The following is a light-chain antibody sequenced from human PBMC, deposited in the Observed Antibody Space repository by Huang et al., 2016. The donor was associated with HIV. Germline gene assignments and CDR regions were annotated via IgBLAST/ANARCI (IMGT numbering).Light chain of an antibody. V-gene: IGKV1-27*01. CDR3: QKYNIAPYT. CDR2: DAS. J-gene: IGKJ2*01. CDR1: QGISYY. Sequence: DIQMTQSPSFLSASVGDRVTITCRASQGISYYLAWYQQRPGKVPQPLISDASTLQSGVPSRFSGGGSGTDFRLIISSLQPEDVATYYCQKYNIAPYTFGQGTKLEL.